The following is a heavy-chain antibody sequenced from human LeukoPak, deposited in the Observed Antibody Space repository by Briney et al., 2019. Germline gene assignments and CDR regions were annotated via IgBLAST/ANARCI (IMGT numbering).Heavy chain of an antibody. D-gene: IGHD2-21*02. CDR2: ISSSGSTI. V-gene: IGHV3-11*04. Sequence: GGSLRLSCAASGFTFSDYYMSWIRQAPRKGLEWVSYISSSGSTIYYADPVKGRFTISSDTAKNSLYLQMNSLRAEDTAVYYCVSVTATRRSKNAFDIWGQGTMVTVSS. CDR3: VSVTATRRSKNAFDI. CDR1: GFTFSDYY. J-gene: IGHJ3*02.